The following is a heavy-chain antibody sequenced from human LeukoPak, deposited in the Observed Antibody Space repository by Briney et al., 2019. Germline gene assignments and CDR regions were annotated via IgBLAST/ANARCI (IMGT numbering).Heavy chain of an antibody. Sequence: SQTLSLTCAISGDSVSSKSASWNWIRQSPSRGLEWLGRTYSRSKWFNDYAVSVKSRITINPDTSKNQFSLHLTSVTPGDTAVYYCARGTGSLDYWGQGTLVTVSS. CDR2: TYSRSKWFN. V-gene: IGHV6-1*01. CDR3: ARGTGSLDY. CDR1: GDSVSSKSAS. D-gene: IGHD1-26*01. J-gene: IGHJ4*02.